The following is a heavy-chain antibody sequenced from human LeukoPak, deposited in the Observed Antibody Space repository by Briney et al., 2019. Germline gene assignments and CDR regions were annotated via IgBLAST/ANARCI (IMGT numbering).Heavy chain of an antibody. J-gene: IGHJ6*04. CDR1: GYTFTSYG. CDR2: ISAYNGNT. CDR3: ASSTYSSLGLGFMDV. V-gene: IGHV1-18*01. Sequence: GASVKVSCKASGYTFTSYGISWVRQAPGQGLEWMGWISAYNGNTNYAQKLRGRVTMTTDTSTSTAYMELRSLRSDDTAVYYCASSTYSSLGLGFMDVWGKGTTVTVSS. D-gene: IGHD6-6*01.